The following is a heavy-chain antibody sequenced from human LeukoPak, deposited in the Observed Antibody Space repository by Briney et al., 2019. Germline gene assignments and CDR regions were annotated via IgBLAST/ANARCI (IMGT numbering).Heavy chain of an antibody. CDR2: ISAYNGNT. D-gene: IGHD3-10*01. V-gene: IGHV1-18*01. CDR1: GYTFTSYG. J-gene: IGHJ3*02. CDR3: ARDSVALLWFGEFGGAFDI. Sequence: GASVKVSCKASGYTFTSYGISWVRQAPGQGLEWMGWISAYNGNTNYAQTLQGRVTMTTDTSTSTAYMELRSLRSDDTAVYYCARDSVALLWFGEFGGAFDIWGQGTMVTVSS.